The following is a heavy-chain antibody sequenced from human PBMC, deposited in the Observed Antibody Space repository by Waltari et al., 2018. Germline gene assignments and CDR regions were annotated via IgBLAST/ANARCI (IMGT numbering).Heavy chain of an antibody. CDR2: IYPGDSDT. D-gene: IGHD6-6*01. J-gene: IGHJ6*02. CDR1: GYSFTRYW. Sequence: EVQLVQSGAEVKKPGESLKISCKGSGYSFTRYWIGWVRQMPGKGLEWMGIIYPGDSDTRYSPSFQCPVTSSADKSISTAYLQWSSLKASATAMYYCARGLAARQNGMDVWGQGTTVTVSS. V-gene: IGHV5-51*03. CDR3: ARGLAARQNGMDV.